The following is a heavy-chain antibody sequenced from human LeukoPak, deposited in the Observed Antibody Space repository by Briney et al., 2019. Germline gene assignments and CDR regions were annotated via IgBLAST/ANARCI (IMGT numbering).Heavy chain of an antibody. D-gene: IGHD3-3*01. V-gene: IGHV4-38-2*02. CDR3: ARAILSGYPDS. CDR2: IYNSGST. J-gene: IGHJ4*02. CDR1: GYSISSGYH. Sequence: SETLSLTCTVSGYSISSGYHWGWIRQPPGKGLEWIGSIYNSGSTYYNPSLQSRVTLSVDTSKNQFSLKLSSVTAADTAVYYCARAILSGYPDSWGQGTLVIVFS.